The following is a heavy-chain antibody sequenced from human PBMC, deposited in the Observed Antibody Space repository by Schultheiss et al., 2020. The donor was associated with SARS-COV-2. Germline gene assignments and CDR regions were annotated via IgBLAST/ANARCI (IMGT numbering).Heavy chain of an antibody. J-gene: IGHJ5*02. CDR3: ARGVTTGYPNWFDP. D-gene: IGHD3-9*01. CDR1: GGSISSGGYY. Sequence: SQTLSLTCTVSGGSISSGGYYWSWIRQHPGKGLEWIGYIYYSGSTYYNPSLKSRVTISVDTSKNQFSLKLSSVTAADTAVYYCARGVTTGYPNWFDPWGQGTLVTVSS. CDR2: IYYSGST. V-gene: IGHV4-31*03.